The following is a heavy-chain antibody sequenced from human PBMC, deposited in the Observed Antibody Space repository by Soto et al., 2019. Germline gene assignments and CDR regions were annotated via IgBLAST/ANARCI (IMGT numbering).Heavy chain of an antibody. CDR2: ISDSGDRT. Sequence: LRLSFASSGFTLSMSAVNWVRQAPGKGLEWVSYISDSGDRTYYADSVKGRFTISRDRSKNTVSLQMDSLRAEDTAVYYCAKDRGTILKAGDDFDVWGQGTKLTV. CDR1: GFTLSMSA. D-gene: IGHD6-25*01. J-gene: IGHJ3*01. V-gene: IGHV3-23*01. CDR3: AKDRGTILKAGDDFDV.